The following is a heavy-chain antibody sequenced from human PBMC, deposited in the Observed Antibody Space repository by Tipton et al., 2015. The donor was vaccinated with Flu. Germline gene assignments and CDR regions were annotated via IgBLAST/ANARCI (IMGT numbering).Heavy chain of an antibody. J-gene: IGHJ3*02. CDR3: ARVSGYYDSSGTRNDAFDI. V-gene: IGHV4-59*01. CDR1: GGSISSYY. D-gene: IGHD3-22*01. CDR2: IYYSGST. Sequence: TLSLTCTVSGGSISSYYWSWIRQPPGKGLEWIGYIYYSGSTNYNPSLKSRVTISVDTSKNQFSLKLSSVTAADTAVYYCARVSGYYDSSGTRNDAFDILGQGTMVTGSS.